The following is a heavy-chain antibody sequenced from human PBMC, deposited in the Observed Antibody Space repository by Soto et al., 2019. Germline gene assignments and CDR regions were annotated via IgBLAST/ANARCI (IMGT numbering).Heavy chain of an antibody. D-gene: IGHD6-13*01. CDR1: GGSISSGGYY. CDR2: IYYSGST. Sequence: PSETLSLTCTVSGGSISSGGYYWSWIRQHPGKGLEWIGYIYYSGSTNYNPSLKSRVTISVDTSKNQFSLKLSSVSAADTAVYYCGRAHRDLQQLVHYYYSMDVWGQGTTVTVSS. V-gene: IGHV4-30-4*08. CDR3: GRAHRDLQQLVHYYYSMDV. J-gene: IGHJ6*02.